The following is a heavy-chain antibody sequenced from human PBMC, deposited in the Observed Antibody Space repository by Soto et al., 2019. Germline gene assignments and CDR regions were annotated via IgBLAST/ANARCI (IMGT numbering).Heavy chain of an antibody. V-gene: IGHV4-30-4*01. CDR1: GGSISSGDYY. Sequence: SETLSLTCTVSGGSISSGDYYWSWIRQPPGKGLEWIGYIYYSGSTYYNPSLKSRVTISVDTSKNQFSLKLSSVTAADTAVYYCARVGDYYGSGSYLDYWGQGTLVTV. D-gene: IGHD3-10*01. J-gene: IGHJ4*02. CDR3: ARVGDYYGSGSYLDY. CDR2: IYYSGST.